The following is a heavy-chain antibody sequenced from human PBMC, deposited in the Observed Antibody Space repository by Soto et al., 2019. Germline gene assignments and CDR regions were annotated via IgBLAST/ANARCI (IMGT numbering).Heavy chain of an antibody. V-gene: IGHV3-11*01. Sequence: GGSLRLSCAASGFTFSDYYMSWICRAPGKGLEWVSYISSSGSTIYYADSVKGRFTISRDNAKNSLYLQMNSLRAEDTAVYYCARDFPGYCSGGSCYSDAFDIWGQGTMVTVSS. D-gene: IGHD2-15*01. J-gene: IGHJ3*02. CDR1: GFTFSDYY. CDR2: ISSSGSTI. CDR3: ARDFPGYCSGGSCYSDAFDI.